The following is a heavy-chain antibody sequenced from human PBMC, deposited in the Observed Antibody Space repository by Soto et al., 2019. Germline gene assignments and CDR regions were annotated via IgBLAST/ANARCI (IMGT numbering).Heavy chain of an antibody. V-gene: IGHV1-18*01. CDR2: ISAYNGNT. CDR1: GYTFTSYG. Sequence: QVQLVQSGAEVKKPGASVKVSCKASGYTFTSYGISWVRQATGQGLEWMGWISAYNGNTKYAQKLQGRITMTTDTSTSTAYMELRSLRSDDTAVYYCARVGDFGFYDYVWGNYRYAYFDYWGQGTLVTISS. CDR3: ARVGDFGFYDYVWGNYRYAYFDY. D-gene: IGHD3-16*02. J-gene: IGHJ4*02.